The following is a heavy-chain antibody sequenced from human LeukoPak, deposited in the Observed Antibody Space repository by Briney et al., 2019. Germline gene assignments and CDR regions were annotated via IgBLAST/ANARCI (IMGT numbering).Heavy chain of an antibody. CDR1: GDSISSSSYY. Sequence: SETLSLTCTVSGDSISSSSYYWGWIRQPPGKGLEWIGSIYYSGSTYYNPSLKSRVTISVDTSKNQFSLKLSSVTAADTAVYYCARHYDSSGYYYQSPFDYWGQGTLVTVSS. V-gene: IGHV4-39*01. CDR3: ARHYDSSGYYYQSPFDY. CDR2: IYYSGST. J-gene: IGHJ4*02. D-gene: IGHD3-22*01.